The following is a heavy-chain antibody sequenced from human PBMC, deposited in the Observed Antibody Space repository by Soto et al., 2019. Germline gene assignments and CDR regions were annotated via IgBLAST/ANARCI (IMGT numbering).Heavy chain of an antibody. J-gene: IGHJ4*02. CDR1: GYSFTSYW. CDR2: IYPGDSDT. V-gene: IGHV5-51*01. Sequence: PGESLKISCKGSGYSFTSYWIGWVRQMPGKGLEWMGIIYPGDSDTRYSPSFQGQVTISADKSISTAYPQWSSLKASDTAMYYCARPVGDDYDSSGFHFDYWGQGTLVTVSS. CDR3: ARPVGDDYDSSGFHFDY. D-gene: IGHD3-22*01.